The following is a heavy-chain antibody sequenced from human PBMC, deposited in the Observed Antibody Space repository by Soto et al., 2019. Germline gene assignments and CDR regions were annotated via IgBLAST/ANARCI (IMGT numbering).Heavy chain of an antibody. V-gene: IGHV4-34*01. D-gene: IGHD7-27*01. J-gene: IGHJ6*02. CDR1: GGSFSGYY. Sequence: SETLSLTCAVYGGSFSGYYWSWIRQPPGKGLEWIGEINHSGSTNYNPSLKSRVTISVDTSKNQFSLKLSSVSAADTAVYYCARALGSPYYYYYGMDVWGQGTTVTVSS. CDR2: INHSGST. CDR3: ARALGSPYYYYYGMDV.